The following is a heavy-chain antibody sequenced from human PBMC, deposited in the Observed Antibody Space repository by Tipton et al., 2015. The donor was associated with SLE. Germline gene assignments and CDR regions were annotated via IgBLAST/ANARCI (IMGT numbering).Heavy chain of an antibody. CDR3: ARDPAHRGMDV. CDR1: GGSISSHY. D-gene: IGHD2-2*01. J-gene: IGHJ6*02. V-gene: IGHV4-59*11. Sequence: TLSLTCTVSGGSISSHYWSWIRQPPGKGLEWIGYIYYSGNTNYNPSLKSRVTISVDTSKNQFSLKLSSVTAADTAVYYCARDPAHRGMDVWGQGTTVTVSS. CDR2: IYYSGNT.